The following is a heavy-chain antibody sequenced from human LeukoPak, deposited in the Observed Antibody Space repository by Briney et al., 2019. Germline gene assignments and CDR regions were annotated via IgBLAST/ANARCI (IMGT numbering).Heavy chain of an antibody. J-gene: IGHJ6*03. V-gene: IGHV3-7*01. Sequence: GGSLRLSCAASGFTFSSYWMSWVRQAPGKGLEWVANIKQDGSEKYYVDSAKGRFTISRENDKNSLYLQINSLRAEDTAVYYCARSITSRGYCSSTSCYKWGFYYYYYMDVWGKGTTVTVSS. CDR3: ARSITSRGYCSSTSCYKWGFYYYYYMDV. D-gene: IGHD2-2*02. CDR1: GFTFSSYW. CDR2: IKQDGSEK.